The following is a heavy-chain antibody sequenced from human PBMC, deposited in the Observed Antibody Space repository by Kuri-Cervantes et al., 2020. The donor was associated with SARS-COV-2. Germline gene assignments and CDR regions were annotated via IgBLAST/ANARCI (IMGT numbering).Heavy chain of an antibody. CDR2: ITRSSVYI. V-gene: IGHV3-21*01. CDR1: GFTFSAYT. J-gene: IGHJ6*03. Sequence: GESLKISCVASGFTFSAYTLNWVRQAPGKGLEWVSSITRSSVYISYADSLKGRFTISRDNAKNSLYLQMNSLRAEDTAVYYCARVPLHPVFFGELPRGWDMDVWGKGTTVTVSS. D-gene: IGHD3-10*01. CDR3: ARVPLHPVFFGELPRGWDMDV.